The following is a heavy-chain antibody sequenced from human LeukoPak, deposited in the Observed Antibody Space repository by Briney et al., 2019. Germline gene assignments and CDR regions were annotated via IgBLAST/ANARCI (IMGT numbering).Heavy chain of an antibody. CDR3: ARDSSSATDNWYFDL. D-gene: IGHD6-13*01. CDR2: IYYSGST. CDR1: GGSISSYY. J-gene: IGHJ2*01. V-gene: IGHV4-59*01. Sequence: SETLSLTCTVSGGSISSYYWNWIPQPPGKGLEWIGYIYYSGSTNYNPSLKSRVAISVDTSKNQFSLKVSSVTAADTAVYYCARDSSSATDNWYFDLWGRGTLVTVSS.